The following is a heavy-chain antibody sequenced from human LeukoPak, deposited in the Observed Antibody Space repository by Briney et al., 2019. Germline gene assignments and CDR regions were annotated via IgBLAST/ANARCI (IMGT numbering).Heavy chain of an antibody. J-gene: IGHJ6*03. V-gene: IGHV1-24*01. CDR2: FDPEDGET. D-gene: IGHD1-26*01. CDR3: ATRGGSFGGSYYYYYMDV. Sequence: ASVKVSCKVSGYTLTELSMHWVRQAPGKGLEWMGGFDPEDGETIYPQKFQGRVTMTEDTSTDTAYMELSSLRSEDTAVYYCATRGGSFGGSYYYYYMDVWGKGTTVTVSS. CDR1: GYTLTELS.